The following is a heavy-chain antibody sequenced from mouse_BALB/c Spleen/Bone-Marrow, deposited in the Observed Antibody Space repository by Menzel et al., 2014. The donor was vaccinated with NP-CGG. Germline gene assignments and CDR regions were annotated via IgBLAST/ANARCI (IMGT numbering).Heavy chain of an antibody. Sequence: VQRVESGPGLVAPSQSLSITCTVSGFSLTSYSVYWVRQPPGKGLEWLGVIWAGGSTNYNSALMSRLSISKDNSKSQVFLKMNSLQTDDTAMYYRARAFDYWGQGTTLTVSS. CDR2: IWAGGST. CDR3: ARAFDY. V-gene: IGHV2-9*02. CDR1: GFSLTSYS. J-gene: IGHJ2*01.